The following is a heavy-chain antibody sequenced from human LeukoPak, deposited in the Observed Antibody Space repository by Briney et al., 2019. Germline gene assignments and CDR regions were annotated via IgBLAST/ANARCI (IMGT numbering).Heavy chain of an antibody. Sequence: GGSLRLSCAASGFTFSSYAMSWVRQAPGKGLEWVSAISGSGGSTYYADSVKGRFTISRDNSKNTLYLQMNSLRAEDTAVYYCAKDRDPIVGATGFDYWGQGTLVTVSS. J-gene: IGHJ4*02. CDR2: ISGSGGST. CDR3: AKDRDPIVGATGFDY. CDR1: GFTFSSYA. D-gene: IGHD1-26*01. V-gene: IGHV3-23*01.